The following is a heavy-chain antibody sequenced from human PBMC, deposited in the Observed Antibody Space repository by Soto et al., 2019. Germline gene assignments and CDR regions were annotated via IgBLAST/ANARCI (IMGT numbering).Heavy chain of an antibody. CDR3: ARGHPNIGRLLEWLHADKFDY. J-gene: IGHJ4*02. CDR2: INHSGST. D-gene: IGHD3-3*01. CDR1: GGSFSGYY. Sequence: SETLSLTCAVYGGSFSGYYWSWIRQPPGKGLEWIGEINHSGSTNYNPSLKSRVTISVDTSKNQFSLKLSSVTAADTAVYYCARGHPNIGRLLEWLHADKFDYWGQGTLVTVSS. V-gene: IGHV4-34*01.